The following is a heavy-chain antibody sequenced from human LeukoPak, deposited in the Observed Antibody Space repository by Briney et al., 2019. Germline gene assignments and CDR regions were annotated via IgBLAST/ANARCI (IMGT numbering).Heavy chain of an antibody. CDR1: GFTFNSYT. Sequence: GGSLRLSCAASGFTFNSYTMNWVRQAPGKGLEWISYISRTGTTIYYADSVKGRFTISRDNAKNSLYLQMNSLRAEDTALYYCAGGDRNGWYFDYWGQGVLVTVSS. CDR3: AGGDRNGWYFDY. J-gene: IGHJ4*02. D-gene: IGHD6-19*01. CDR2: ISRTGTTI. V-gene: IGHV3-48*04.